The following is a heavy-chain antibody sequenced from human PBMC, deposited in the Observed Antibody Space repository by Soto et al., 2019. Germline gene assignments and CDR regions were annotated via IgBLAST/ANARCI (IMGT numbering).Heavy chain of an antibody. CDR1: GGSISSGGYY. CDR2: IYYSGST. CDR3: ARVVVGATRDYYYGTDV. Sequence: SETLSLTCTVSGGSISSGGYYWSWIRQHPGKGLEWIGYIYYSGSTYYNPSLKSRVTISVDTSKNQFSLKLSSVTAADTAVYYCARVVVGATRDYYYGTDVWGQGTTVTVSS. V-gene: IGHV4-31*03. J-gene: IGHJ6*02. D-gene: IGHD1-26*01.